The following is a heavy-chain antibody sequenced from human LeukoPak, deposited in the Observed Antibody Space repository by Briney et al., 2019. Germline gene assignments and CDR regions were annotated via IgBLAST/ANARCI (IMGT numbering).Heavy chain of an antibody. Sequence: PGGSLRLSCAASGFTFSGSAMHWVRQASGKGLEWVGRIRSKANSYATAYSASVKGSFTISRDDSKNTAYLQMKSLKTADTAVYYCTRLRLDYCDSSGYQLWGQGTLVTVSS. D-gene: IGHD3-22*01. CDR1: GFTFSGSA. V-gene: IGHV3-73*01. J-gene: IGHJ1*01. CDR2: IRSKANSYAT. CDR3: TRLRLDYCDSSGYQL.